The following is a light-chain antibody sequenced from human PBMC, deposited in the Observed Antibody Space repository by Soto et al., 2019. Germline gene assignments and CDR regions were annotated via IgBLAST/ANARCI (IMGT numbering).Light chain of an antibody. CDR2: AVN. Sequence: QSVLTQPASVSGSPGQSITISCTGTSSDVGGYNYVAWYQQHPGKAPKLMIYAVNNRPSGVSDRFSGSKSGNTASLTISGLQAEDEADYYCSSYTSSSTPVVFGGGTKLTVL. CDR3: SSYTSSSTPVV. CDR1: SSDVGGYNY. V-gene: IGLV2-14*01. J-gene: IGLJ3*02.